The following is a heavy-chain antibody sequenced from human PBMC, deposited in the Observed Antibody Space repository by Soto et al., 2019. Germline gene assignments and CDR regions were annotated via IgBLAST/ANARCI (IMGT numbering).Heavy chain of an antibody. D-gene: IGHD3-16*01. V-gene: IGHV1-69*02. CDR2: IIPMFGIT. Sequence: QVQLVQSGADVKKPGSSVKVSCKASGATFSSSTFTWVRQAPGQGLEWMGRIIPMFGITNSAQKFQGRLGITADESTNTVFMDMTSLRSDDPAIYYCATGALTVGGVLKAWGQGTLVTVSS. CDR1: GATFSSST. CDR3: ATGALTVGGVLKA. J-gene: IGHJ4*02.